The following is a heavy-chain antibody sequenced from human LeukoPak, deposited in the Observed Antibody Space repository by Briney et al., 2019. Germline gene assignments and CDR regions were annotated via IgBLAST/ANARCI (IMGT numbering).Heavy chain of an antibody. CDR3: ARTNYGDYRNWFDP. CDR1: GFSLSTSGMC. V-gene: IGHV2-70*17. J-gene: IGHJ5*02. CDR2: IDWDDDK. D-gene: IGHD4-17*01. Sequence: SGPTLVNPTQTLTLTCTFSGFSLSTSGMCVSWIRQPPGKALEWLARIDWDDDKFYSTSLKTRLTISKDTSKNQVVLTMTNMDPVDTATYYCARTNYGDYRNWFDPWGQGTLVTVSS.